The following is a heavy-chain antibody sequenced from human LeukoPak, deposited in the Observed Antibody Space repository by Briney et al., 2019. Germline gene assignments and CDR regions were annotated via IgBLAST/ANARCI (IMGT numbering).Heavy chain of an antibody. CDR3: ARAHDIVVVVGATHDAFDI. Sequence: SETLSLTCAVYGGSFSGYYWSWIRQPPGKGLEWIGEINHSGSTNYNPSLKSRVTISVDTSKNQFSLKLSSVTAADTAVYYCARAHDIVVVVGATHDAFDIWGQGTMVNVSS. CDR1: GGSFSGYY. CDR2: INHSGST. D-gene: IGHD2-15*01. V-gene: IGHV4-34*01. J-gene: IGHJ3*02.